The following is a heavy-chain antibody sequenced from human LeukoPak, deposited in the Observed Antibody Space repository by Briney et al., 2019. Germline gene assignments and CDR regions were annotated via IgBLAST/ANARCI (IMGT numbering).Heavy chain of an antibody. D-gene: IGHD6-19*01. Sequence: GGSLRLSCAASGFIFSSYEMNWVRQAPGKGLEWVGHVRMKSDGGTTDYAAPVKGRFTISRDDSKSYLQMNSLKTEDTALYYCTTGYASDWYAWGQGTMVTVSS. CDR2: VRMKSDGGTT. CDR1: GFIFSSYE. CDR3: TTGYASDWYA. J-gene: IGHJ3*01. V-gene: IGHV3-15*01.